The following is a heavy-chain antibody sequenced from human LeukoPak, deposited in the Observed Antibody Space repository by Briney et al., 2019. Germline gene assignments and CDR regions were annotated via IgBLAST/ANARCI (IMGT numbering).Heavy chain of an antibody. Sequence: PSETLSLTCTVSGGSISSGDYYWSWIRQPPGKGLEWIGYIYYSGSTYYNPSLKSRVTISVDTSKNQFSLKLSSVTAADTAVYYCARDNWNYLMLDYWGQGTLVTVSS. J-gene: IGHJ4*02. CDR1: GGSISSGDYY. CDR2: IYYSGST. D-gene: IGHD1-7*01. CDR3: ARDNWNYLMLDY. V-gene: IGHV4-30-4*08.